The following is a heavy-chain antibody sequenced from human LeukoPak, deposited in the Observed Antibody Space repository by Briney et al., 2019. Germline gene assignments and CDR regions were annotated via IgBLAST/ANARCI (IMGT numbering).Heavy chain of an antibody. J-gene: IGHJ4*02. CDR2: IYYSGST. V-gene: IGHV4-39*07. CDR1: GGSISSSSYY. Sequence: PSETLSLTCTVSGGSISSSSYYWGWIRQPPGKGLEWIGSIYYSGSTYYNPSLKSRVTISVDTSKNQFSLKLSSVTAADMAVYYCAGLLGGYSYGNFDYWGQGTLVTVSS. D-gene: IGHD5-18*01. CDR3: AGLLGGYSYGNFDY.